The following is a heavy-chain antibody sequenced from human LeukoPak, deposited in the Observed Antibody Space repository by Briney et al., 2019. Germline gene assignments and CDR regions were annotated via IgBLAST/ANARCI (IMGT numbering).Heavy chain of an antibody. CDR3: ARDNIGYYDSSGYEY. J-gene: IGHJ4*02. CDR1: GYTFTGYY. CDR2: INPNSGGT. D-gene: IGHD3-22*01. V-gene: IGHV1-2*02. Sequence: ASVKVSCKASGYTFTGYYMHWVRQAPGQGLEWMGWINPNSGGTNYAQKFQGRVTMTRDMSISTAYMGLSWLRSDDTAAYYCARDNIGYYDSSGYEYWGQGTLVTVSS.